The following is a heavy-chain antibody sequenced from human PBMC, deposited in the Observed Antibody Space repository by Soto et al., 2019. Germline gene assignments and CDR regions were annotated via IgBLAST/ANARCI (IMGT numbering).Heavy chain of an antibody. D-gene: IGHD2-21*01. CDR1: GYNFSSHD. J-gene: IGHJ6*03. Sequence: QVHLVQAGAEVRKPGASVQVSCKASGYNFSSHDIHWVRQAPGQGLEWMGWINAGNGNTRYSQKFQDRITITRDASESTAYIELSSLRSEDTAIYYCARDSFYCGGRYCYHYSFYMDVWGKGTTVTVSS. V-gene: IGHV1-3*01. CDR2: INAGNGNT. CDR3: ARDSFYCGGRYCYHYSFYMDV.